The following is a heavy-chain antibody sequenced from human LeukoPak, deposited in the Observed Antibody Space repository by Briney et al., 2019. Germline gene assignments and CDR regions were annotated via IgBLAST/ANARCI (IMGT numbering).Heavy chain of an antibody. D-gene: IGHD6-19*01. J-gene: IGHJ4*02. CDR3: ARVSVYSSGKAFDY. CDR2: ISSSSSYI. Sequence: PGGSLRLSCAASGFTFISYSMNWVRQAPGKGLEWVSSISSSSSYIYYADSVKGRFTISRDNAENSLYLQMNCLRAEDTAVYYCARVSVYSSGKAFDYWGQGTLVTVSS. V-gene: IGHV3-21*01. CDR1: GFTFISYS.